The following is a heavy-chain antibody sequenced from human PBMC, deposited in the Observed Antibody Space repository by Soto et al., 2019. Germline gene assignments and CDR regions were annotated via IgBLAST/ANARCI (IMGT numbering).Heavy chain of an antibody. J-gene: IGHJ6*02. CDR3: AKDLGYRDSGGLSFGMDV. D-gene: IGHD4-17*01. V-gene: IGHV3-30*18. CDR1: GFTFSSYG. CDR2: ISYDGNNK. Sequence: GGSLRLSCAASGFTFSSYGMHWVRQAPGKGLEWVAVISYDGNNKYYVDSVKGRFTTSRDNSKNTLYLQMNSLRAEDTALYYCAKDLGYRDSGGLSFGMDVWGQGTTVTVSS.